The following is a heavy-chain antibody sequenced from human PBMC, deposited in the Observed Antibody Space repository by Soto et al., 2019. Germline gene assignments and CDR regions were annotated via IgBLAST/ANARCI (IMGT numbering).Heavy chain of an antibody. Sequence: QVKLVESGGGVGQPGRSLTLSCAASGFTFSNYGMHWVRQAPGKGLEWVAVILNDGSNRYHADSVKDRFTISRDNSKNTLYLQMNSLRAEDTAVYYCARDDEYSGNGMDVWGQGTTVTVS. CDR1: GFTFSNYG. CDR2: ILNDGSNR. J-gene: IGHJ6*02. V-gene: IGHV3-33*01. D-gene: IGHD3-10*01. CDR3: ARDDEYSGNGMDV.